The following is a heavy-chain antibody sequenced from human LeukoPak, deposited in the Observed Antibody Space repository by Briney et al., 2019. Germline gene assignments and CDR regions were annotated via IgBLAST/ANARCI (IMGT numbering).Heavy chain of an antibody. J-gene: IGHJ4*02. CDR2: INPNSGGT. CDR1: GYTFTGYY. CDR3: ARGLVRTIFGVVIGIYFDY. V-gene: IGHV1-2*02. D-gene: IGHD3-3*01. Sequence: ASVKVSCKASGYTFTGYYMHWVRQAPGQGLEWMGWINPNSGGTNYAQKFQGRVTMTRDTSISTAYMELSRLRSDDTAVYYCARGLVRTIFGVVIGIYFDYWAREPWSPSPQ.